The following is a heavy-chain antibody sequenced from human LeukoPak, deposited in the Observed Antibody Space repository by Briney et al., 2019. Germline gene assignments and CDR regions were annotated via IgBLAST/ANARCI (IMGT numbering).Heavy chain of an antibody. Sequence: ASVKVSCKASGDTFTSYGFSWVRQAPGQGLEWMGWISTYNGNTNYAQKLQGRVTLTTDTPTYTAYMELRSLRSDDTAVYYCARNYYDGRGYPKFDYWGQGTLVTVSS. CDR2: ISTYNGNT. CDR1: GDTFTSYG. CDR3: ARNYYDGRGYPKFDY. V-gene: IGHV1-18*01. J-gene: IGHJ4*02. D-gene: IGHD3-22*01.